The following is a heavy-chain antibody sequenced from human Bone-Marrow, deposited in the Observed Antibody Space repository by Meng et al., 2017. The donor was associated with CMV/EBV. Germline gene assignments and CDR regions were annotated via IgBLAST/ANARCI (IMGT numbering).Heavy chain of an antibody. D-gene: IGHD3-10*01. CDR3: AHALWPYYLDS. Sequence: SGPTLVKPTQTLTLTCTFSGFSLSTSGVGVGWIRQPPGKALEWLALIYWNDAERYSPSLKSRLTITKDTSKNQVVLTMTNMDPVDTATYYFAHALWPYYLDSWGQGTLVTVSS. J-gene: IGHJ4*02. CDR2: IYWNDAE. V-gene: IGHV2-5*01. CDR1: GFSLSTSGVG.